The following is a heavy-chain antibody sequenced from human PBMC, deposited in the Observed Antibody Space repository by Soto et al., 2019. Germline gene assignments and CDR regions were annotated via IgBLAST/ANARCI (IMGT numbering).Heavy chain of an antibody. Sequence: TSETLSLTCTVSGGSISGGGYYWSWIRQHPGKGLEWIGYIYYSGSTYYNPSLKSRVTISVDTSKNQFSLKLSSVTAADTAVYYCATGPQYYDSSGYYALPYYYGMDVWGQGTTVTVSS. J-gene: IGHJ6*02. CDR1: GGSISGGGYY. V-gene: IGHV4-61*08. CDR3: ATGPQYYDSSGYYALPYYYGMDV. CDR2: IYYSGST. D-gene: IGHD3-22*01.